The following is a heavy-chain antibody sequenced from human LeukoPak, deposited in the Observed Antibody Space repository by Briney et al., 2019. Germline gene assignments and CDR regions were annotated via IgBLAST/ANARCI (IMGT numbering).Heavy chain of an antibody. CDR3: ARDGDSTMVRGVDNWFDP. J-gene: IGHJ5*02. V-gene: IGHV1-69*13. Sequence: VASVKVSCKASGGTFSRYAMSWVRQAPGQGLEWMGGIIPIFGTASFAQKFQGRVTITADESTGTAYMELSSLRSEDTAVYYCARDGDSTMVRGVDNWFDPWGQGTLVTVSS. CDR1: GGTFSRYA. CDR2: IIPIFGTA. D-gene: IGHD3-10*01.